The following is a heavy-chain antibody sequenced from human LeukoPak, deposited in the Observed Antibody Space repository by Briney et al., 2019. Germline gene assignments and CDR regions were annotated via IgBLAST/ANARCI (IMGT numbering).Heavy chain of an antibody. CDR2: ISYDGSNK. V-gene: IGHV3-30-3*01. J-gene: IGHJ4*02. CDR1: GFTFSNYA. D-gene: IGHD5-24*01. Sequence: GGSLRLSCAASGFTFSNYAMHWVRQAPGKGLEWVAVISYDGSNKYYADSVKGRFTISRDISKNTLYLQMNSLRAEDTAVYYCARDRTGDGYNQGRVFDYWGQGTLVTVSS. CDR3: ARDRTGDGYNQGRVFDY.